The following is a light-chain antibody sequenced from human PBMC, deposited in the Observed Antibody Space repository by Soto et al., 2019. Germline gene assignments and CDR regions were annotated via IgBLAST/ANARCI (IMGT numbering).Light chain of an antibody. J-gene: IGKJ1*01. CDR2: KAS. Sequence: DIQMTQSPSTLSASVGDRVTITCRASQSIGAWLAWYQQKPGKAPNLLIYKASTLESGVPSRFSGSGSGTEFTLTIRGLQPDDFATYFCQQCSSYPWTFGQGTKVEIK. CDR3: QQCSSYPWT. V-gene: IGKV1-5*03. CDR1: QSIGAW.